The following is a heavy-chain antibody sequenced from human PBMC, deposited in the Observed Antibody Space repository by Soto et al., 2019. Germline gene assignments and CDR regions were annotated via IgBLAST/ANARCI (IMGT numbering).Heavy chain of an antibody. Sequence: ASVKVSCKASGYTFTSYGTSWVRQAPGQGLEWMGWISAYNGNTNYAQKLQGRVTMTTDTSTSTAYMELRSLRSDDTAVYYCARDSPRHYYDILTGYYSPPYYYYGMDVWGQGTTVTVSS. D-gene: IGHD3-9*01. V-gene: IGHV1-18*04. CDR3: ARDSPRHYYDILTGYYSPPYYYYGMDV. J-gene: IGHJ6*02. CDR1: GYTFTSYG. CDR2: ISAYNGNT.